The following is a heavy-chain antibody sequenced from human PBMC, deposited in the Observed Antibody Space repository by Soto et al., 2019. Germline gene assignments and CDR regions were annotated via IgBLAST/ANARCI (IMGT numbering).Heavy chain of an antibody. D-gene: IGHD4-17*01. CDR3: ARENGDYDYYYNGMDV. Sequence: SETLSLTCAVYGGSFSGYYWSWIRQPPGKGLEWIGEINHSGSTNYNPSLKSRVTISVDTSKNQFSLKLSSVTAADTAVYYCARENGDYDYYYNGMDVWGQGTTVTV. J-gene: IGHJ6*02. CDR2: INHSGST. V-gene: IGHV4-34*01. CDR1: GGSFSGYY.